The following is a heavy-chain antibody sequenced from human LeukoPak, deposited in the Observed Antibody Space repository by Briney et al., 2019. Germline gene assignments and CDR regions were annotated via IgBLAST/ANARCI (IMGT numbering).Heavy chain of an antibody. J-gene: IGHJ4*02. CDR3: ARGIYYFDY. V-gene: IGHV1-46*01. D-gene: IGHD5-18*01. CDR1: GGTFTSYA. CDR2: INPSGGST. Sequence: ASVKVSCKASGGTFTSYAISWVRQAPGQGLEWMGIINPSGGSTSYAQKFQGRVTMTRDTSTSTVYMELSSLRSEDTAVYYSARGIYYFDYWGQGTLVTVSS.